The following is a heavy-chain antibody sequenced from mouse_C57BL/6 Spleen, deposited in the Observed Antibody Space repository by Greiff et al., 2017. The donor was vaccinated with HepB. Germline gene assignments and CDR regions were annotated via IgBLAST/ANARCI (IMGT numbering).Heavy chain of an antibody. CDR1: GYTFTSYW. CDR3: ARKGVRYWYFDV. D-gene: IGHD2-14*01. Sequence: VQLQQPGAELVMPGASVKLSCKASGYTFTSYWMHWVKQRPGQGLEWIGEIDPSDSYTNYNQKFKGKSTLTVDKSSSTAYMQLSSLTSEDSAVYYCARKGVRYWYFDVWGTGTTVTVSS. V-gene: IGHV1-69*01. CDR2: IDPSDSYT. J-gene: IGHJ1*03.